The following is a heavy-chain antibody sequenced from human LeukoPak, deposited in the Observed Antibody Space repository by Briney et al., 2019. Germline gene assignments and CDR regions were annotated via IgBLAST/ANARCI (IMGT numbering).Heavy chain of an antibody. CDR3: ASEGYGGNSDAFDI. CDR2: ISSSGSAI. J-gene: IGHJ3*02. V-gene: IGHV3-48*03. D-gene: IGHD4-23*01. Sequence: GGSLRLSCAASGFTFSSYEMNWVRQAPGKGREWVSYISSSGSAIYYADSVKGRFTISRDNAKNSLYLQMNSLRAEDTAVYYCASEGYGGNSDAFDIWGQGTMVTVS. CDR1: GFTFSSYE.